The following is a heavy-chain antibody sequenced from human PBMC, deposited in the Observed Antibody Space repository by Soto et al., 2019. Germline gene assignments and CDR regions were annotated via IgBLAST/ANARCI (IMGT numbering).Heavy chain of an antibody. CDR2: IVGNGGAT. J-gene: IGHJ4*02. CDR3: ATDYYYDSGSH. Sequence: EVQLLESGGGLVQPGGSLRLSCAASGFTFSTYAMTWVRQAPGKGLEWVSGIVGNGGATYYADSVKGRFSISRDNSKNTLYLQMNSLRPEDMAVYYCATDYYYDSGSHWGQGTLVIVS. V-gene: IGHV3-23*01. CDR1: GFTFSTYA. D-gene: IGHD3-10*01.